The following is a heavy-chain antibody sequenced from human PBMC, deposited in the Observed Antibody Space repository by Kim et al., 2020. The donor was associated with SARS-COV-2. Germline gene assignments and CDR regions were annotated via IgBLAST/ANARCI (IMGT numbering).Heavy chain of an antibody. V-gene: IGHV5-51*01. CDR3: AKYSRPSRYYYGMDV. CDR1: GYSFTSYW. Sequence: GESLKISCKGSGYSFTSYWIGWVRQMSGKGLEWMGIIYPGDSDTRYSPSFQGQVTIPAEKSISTAYLQWSSLKASDTAMYYCAKYSRPSRYYYGMDVWGQGTTVTVSS. D-gene: IGHD5-18*01. J-gene: IGHJ6*02. CDR2: IYPGDSDT.